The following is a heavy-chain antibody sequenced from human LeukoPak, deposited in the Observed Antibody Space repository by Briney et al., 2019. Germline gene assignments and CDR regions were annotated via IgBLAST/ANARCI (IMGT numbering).Heavy chain of an antibody. CDR3: ARPRDGYNLVAFDI. CDR1: GFAFSTYS. D-gene: IGHD5-24*01. J-gene: IGHJ3*02. V-gene: IGHV3-48*01. CDR2: FSRGGTTI. Sequence: PGGSLRLSCAASGFAFSTYSMNWVRQAPGMGLEWVSSFSRGGTTIYYADSVKGRFIISRGNAKSSLYLQMNSLRAEDTAVYYCARPRDGYNLVAFDIWGQGTMVTVSS.